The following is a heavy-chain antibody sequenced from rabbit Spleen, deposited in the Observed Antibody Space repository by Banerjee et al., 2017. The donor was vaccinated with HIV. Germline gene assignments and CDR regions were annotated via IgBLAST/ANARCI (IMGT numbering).Heavy chain of an antibody. V-gene: IGHV1S45*01. J-gene: IGHJ4*01. Sequence: EQLEESGGGLVKSEGSLTLTCKASGVSLNDKDVMCWVRQAPGKGLEWIACINTATGKAVYATWAKGRFTISRTSSTTVTLRMTSLTAADTATYFCARDLVGVIGWNFYLWGPGTLVTVS. D-gene: IGHD1-1*01. CDR2: INTATGKA. CDR1: GVSLNDKDV. CDR3: ARDLVGVIGWNFYL.